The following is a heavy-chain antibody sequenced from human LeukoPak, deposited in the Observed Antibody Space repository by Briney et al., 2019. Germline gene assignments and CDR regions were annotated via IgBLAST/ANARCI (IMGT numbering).Heavy chain of an antibody. V-gene: IGHV1-69*04. D-gene: IGHD4-17*01. Sequence: SVKVSCKASGGTFSSYAISWVRQAPGQGLEWMGRIIPIFGIANYAQKFQGRVTITADKSTSTAYMELSSLRSEDTAVYYCARDPVIYGDYVYFDYWGQGTLVTVSS. J-gene: IGHJ4*02. CDR3: ARDPVIYGDYVYFDY. CDR2: IIPIFGIA. CDR1: GGTFSSYA.